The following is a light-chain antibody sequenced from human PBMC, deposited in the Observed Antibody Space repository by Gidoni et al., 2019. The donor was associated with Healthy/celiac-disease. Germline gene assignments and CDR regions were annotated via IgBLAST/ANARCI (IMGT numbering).Light chain of an antibody. V-gene: IGKV3-20*01. CDR2: VES. J-gene: IGKJ4*01. Sequence: EIVLTQSPGTLSLSQGERATLSCRASQSVSISYLSLYQQKPGQAPRLLIYVESSRATGIPDRFSGSGSGTDFTLTISRLEPEDFAVYYCQQYVSSPLFGGGTKVEIK. CDR3: QQYVSSPL. CDR1: QSVSISY.